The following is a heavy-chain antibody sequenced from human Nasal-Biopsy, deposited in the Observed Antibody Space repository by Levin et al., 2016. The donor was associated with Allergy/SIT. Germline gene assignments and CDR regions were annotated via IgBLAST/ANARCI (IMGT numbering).Heavy chain of an antibody. CDR2: IYSDGTI. CDR1: GFTVIRSY. CDR3: ARELEAPGGSGRAREGAFDI. J-gene: IGHJ3*02. Sequence: GESLKISCAASGFTVIRSYMNWVRQAPGKGLEWVSVIYSDGTIYYSDSVKGRFTISRDNSNNTLYLQMNSLRAEDTALYYCARELEAPGGSGRAREGAFDIWGQGTMVTVSS. D-gene: IGHD6-19*01. V-gene: IGHV3-53*01.